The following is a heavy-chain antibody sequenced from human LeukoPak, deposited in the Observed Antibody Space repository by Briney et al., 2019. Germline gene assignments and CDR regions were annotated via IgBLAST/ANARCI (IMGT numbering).Heavy chain of an antibody. J-gene: IGHJ6*02. Sequence: PSETLSLTCSVSGGSISSSNYHWGWIRQPPGKGLEWIGSISYSGRSYYNPSLKSRVTISVATSKNQFSLKLSSTTAADTAVYYCARFPQGTSTYGPLDVWGQGTTVTVSS. CDR3: ARFPQGTSTYGPLDV. V-gene: IGHV4-39*01. CDR2: ISYSGRS. CDR1: GGSISSSNYH. D-gene: IGHD3-10*01.